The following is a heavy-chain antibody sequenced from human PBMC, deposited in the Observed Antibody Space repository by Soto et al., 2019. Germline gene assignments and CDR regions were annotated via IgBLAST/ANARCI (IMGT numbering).Heavy chain of an antibody. D-gene: IGHD3-10*01. Sequence: SETLSLTCTVSGGSISSHYWNWIRQPPGKGLEWIGYIYDSGYTKYNPSLKSRVTISVDTSKNQFSLRLSSVTAADTAVYFCARAHHSGSGFNWFVSWGQGTLVTVSS. V-gene: IGHV4-59*11. CDR3: ARAHHSGSGFNWFVS. CDR1: GGSISSHY. J-gene: IGHJ5*01. CDR2: IYDSGYT.